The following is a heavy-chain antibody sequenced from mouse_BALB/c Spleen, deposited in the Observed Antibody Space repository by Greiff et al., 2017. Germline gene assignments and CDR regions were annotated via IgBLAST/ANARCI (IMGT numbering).Heavy chain of an antibody. CDR1: GYTFTSYW. Sequence: QVQLQQSGAELAKPGASVKMSCKASGYTFTSYWMHWVKQRPGQGLEWIGYINPSTGYTEYNQKFKDKATLTADKSSSTAYMQLSSLTSEDSAVYYCARRDYGRRFDYWGQGTTLTVSS. V-gene: IGHV1-7*01. J-gene: IGHJ2*01. CDR3: ARRDYGRRFDY. D-gene: IGHD1-1*01. CDR2: INPSTGYT.